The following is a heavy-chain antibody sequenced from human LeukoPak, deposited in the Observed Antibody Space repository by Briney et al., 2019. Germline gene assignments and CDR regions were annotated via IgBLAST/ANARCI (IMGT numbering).Heavy chain of an antibody. V-gene: IGHV4-59*03. D-gene: IGHD3-22*01. CDR1: GGSISSYY. Sequence: SETLSLTCTVSGGSISSYYWTWIRQPPGKGLEWIGYIYNSGSTKYNPSLKSRVTISLVTSKNQFSLKLRSVTAADTAVYYCARFYDSLRVGWFDPWGLGTLVTVSS. CDR3: ARFYDSLRVGWFDP. J-gene: IGHJ5*02. CDR2: IYNSGST.